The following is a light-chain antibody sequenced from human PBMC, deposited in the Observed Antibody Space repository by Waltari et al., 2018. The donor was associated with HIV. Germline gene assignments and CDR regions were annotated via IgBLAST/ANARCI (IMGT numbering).Light chain of an antibody. CDR2: RNN. V-gene: IGLV1-47*01. CDR1: SSNIGSHS. CDR3: AAADDSLSSVV. Sequence: QSALTKPPSVSGTPGQRVTISCSGSSSNIGSHSVYLYQQPPGTAPKLLISRNNQRPSGVPDRFSGSKSGTSASLAISGLRAEDEADYFCAAADDSLSSVVFGGGTKLTVL. J-gene: IGLJ2*01.